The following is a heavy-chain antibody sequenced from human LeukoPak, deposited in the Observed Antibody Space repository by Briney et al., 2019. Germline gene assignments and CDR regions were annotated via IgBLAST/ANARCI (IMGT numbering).Heavy chain of an antibody. J-gene: IGHJ5*01. V-gene: IGHV4-39*01. Sequence: SETLSLTCTVSGGSITAGNHHWGWIRQPPGKGLEWIGSVYYSGSIFSDTSHKGRVTISGDTSKNQFSLSLSSVTAADTAVYYCARLNPGYVTAPHDSWGQGMLVTVSS. CDR2: VYYSGSI. CDR3: ARLNPGYVTAPHDS. D-gene: IGHD3-16*01. CDR1: GGSITAGNHH.